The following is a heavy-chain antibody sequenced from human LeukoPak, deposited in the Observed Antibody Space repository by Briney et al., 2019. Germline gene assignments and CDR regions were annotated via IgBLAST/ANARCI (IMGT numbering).Heavy chain of an antibody. Sequence: SETLSLTCAVYGGSFSGYYWSWIRQPPGKGLEWTGEINHSGSTNYNPSLKSRVTISVDTSMNQFSLKLSFVTTADTAVYYCARALGYCSGGSCTRGYNWFDPWGQGTLVTVPS. CDR3: ARALGYCSGGSCTRGYNWFDP. V-gene: IGHV4-34*01. CDR2: INHSGST. D-gene: IGHD2-15*01. CDR1: GGSFSGYY. J-gene: IGHJ5*02.